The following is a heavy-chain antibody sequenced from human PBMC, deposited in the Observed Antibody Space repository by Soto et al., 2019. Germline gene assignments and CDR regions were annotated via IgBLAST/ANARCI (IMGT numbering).Heavy chain of an antibody. CDR2: ISGSGGST. CDR3: ARHRYYYYGMDV. Sequence: GGSLRLSCAPSGFPFSSYAMSWVRQAPGKGLEWVSAISGSGGSTYYADSVKGRFTISRDNSKNTLYLQMNSLRAEDPAVYYCARHRYYYYGMDVWGQGSTVTVSS. CDR1: GFPFSSYA. V-gene: IGHV3-23*01. J-gene: IGHJ6*02.